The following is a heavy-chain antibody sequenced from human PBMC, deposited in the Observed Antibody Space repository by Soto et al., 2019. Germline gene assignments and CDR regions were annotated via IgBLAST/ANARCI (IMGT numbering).Heavy chain of an antibody. CDR3: VRGNLGETPTA. D-gene: IGHD2-15*01. CDR1: GFTFSYCW. CDR2: INTDGYYT. V-gene: IGHV3-74*01. Sequence: DVHLVESGGGLVQPGGSLRLSCAASGFTFSYCWMHWVRQAPGKGPVWVSGINTDGYYTNYAASVRGRFTISRDNAKETRYLQMNDVSVDDTAVYYCVRGNLGETPTAWGQGTLVTVSS. J-gene: IGHJ5*02.